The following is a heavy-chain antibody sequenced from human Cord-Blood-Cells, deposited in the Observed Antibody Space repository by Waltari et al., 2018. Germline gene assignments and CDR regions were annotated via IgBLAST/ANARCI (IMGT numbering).Heavy chain of an antibody. CDR3: TTDGPLRLWDY. Sequence: EVQLVESGGGLVKPGGSLRLSCAASGFTSSNAWMCWVRQAQGKGLEWVGHIKSKTDGGTTDYAAPVKGRFTISRDDSKNTLYLQMNSLKTEDTAVYYCTTDGPLRLWDYWGQGTLVTVSS. V-gene: IGHV3-15*01. D-gene: IGHD3-16*01. CDR2: IKSKTDGGTT. J-gene: IGHJ4*02. CDR1: GFTSSNAW.